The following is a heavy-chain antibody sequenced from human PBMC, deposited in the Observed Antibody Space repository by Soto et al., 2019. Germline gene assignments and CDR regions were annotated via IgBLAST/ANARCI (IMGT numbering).Heavy chain of an antibody. CDR1: GGSISSSSYY. J-gene: IGHJ6*04. D-gene: IGHD6-13*01. CDR2: IYYSGST. Sequence: PSETLCLTCTVSGGSISSSSYYWGWNRKPPGKGLEWIGSIYYSGSTNYNPSLKSRVTISVDTSKNQFSLKLSSVTAADTAMYYCARTKSIAAAGTLDVWGKGTTVTVSS. V-gene: IGHV4-39*07. CDR3: ARTKSIAAAGTLDV.